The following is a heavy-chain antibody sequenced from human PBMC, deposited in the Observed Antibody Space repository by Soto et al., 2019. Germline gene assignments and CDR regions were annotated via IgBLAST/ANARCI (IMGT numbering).Heavy chain of an antibody. CDR1: GGSISTYY. D-gene: IGHD6-25*01. Sequence: SETLSLTCTVSGGSISTYYWSWIRQSPGKGLEWIGYIYYDGSTSYNPSLRSRLTISVDTSKNQFSLILTSVTSADTAVYYCARDQLSSGLYVWFDPWGQGTLVTVSS. J-gene: IGHJ5*02. CDR2: IYYDGST. CDR3: ARDQLSSGLYVWFDP. V-gene: IGHV4-59*01.